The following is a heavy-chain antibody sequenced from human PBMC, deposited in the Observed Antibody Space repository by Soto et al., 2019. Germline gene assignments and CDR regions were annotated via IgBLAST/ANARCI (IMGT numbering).Heavy chain of an antibody. CDR3: VKEGLAADFDS. Sequence: EVHLVESGGGLVQPGGSLRLSCAASGFTFSNYWMHWVRQAPGKGLVWVSRIRGDGSMTNYADSVKGRFTISRDNAKDTLHVQMNSLRGEDTAVYYCVKEGLAADFDSWGQGTLVTVSS. J-gene: IGHJ4*02. CDR1: GFTFSNYW. CDR2: IRGDGSMT. V-gene: IGHV3-74*01. D-gene: IGHD6-13*01.